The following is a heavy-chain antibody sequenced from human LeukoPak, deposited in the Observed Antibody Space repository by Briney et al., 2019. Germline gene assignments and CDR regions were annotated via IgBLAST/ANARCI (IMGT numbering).Heavy chain of an antibody. D-gene: IGHD6-13*01. CDR2: INPNSGDT. Sequence: ASVKVSCKASGYTFTGYYMHWVRQAPGQGLEWMGWINPNSGDTNYAQKFQGRVTMTRDTSISTAYMELSRLKSDDTAIYYCARAPVKSSSWYLHYWGQGTLVTVSS. J-gene: IGHJ4*02. CDR3: ARAPVKSSSWYLHY. V-gene: IGHV1-2*02. CDR1: GYTFTGYY.